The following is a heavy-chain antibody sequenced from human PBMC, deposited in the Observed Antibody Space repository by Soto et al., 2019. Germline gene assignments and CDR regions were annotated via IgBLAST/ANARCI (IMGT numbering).Heavy chain of an antibody. Sequence: ASETLSLTCTFSGGSISSYYWSWIRQPPGKGLEWIGYIYYSGSTNYNPSLKSRVTISVDTSKNQFSLKLSSVTAADTAVYYCARHDPTTVAGPFDYWGQGTLVTV. D-gene: IGHD6-19*01. CDR2: IYYSGST. J-gene: IGHJ4*02. CDR3: ARHDPTTVAGPFDY. V-gene: IGHV4-59*08. CDR1: GGSISSYY.